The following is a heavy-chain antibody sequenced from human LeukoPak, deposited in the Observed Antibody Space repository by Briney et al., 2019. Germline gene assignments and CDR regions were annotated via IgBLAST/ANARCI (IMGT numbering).Heavy chain of an antibody. CDR1: GFTFNSFA. D-gene: IGHD2-2*01. CDR3: AREGEYQLPKGVY. V-gene: IGHV3-23*01. CDR2: IDGTSGRT. Sequence: PGGSLRLSCAVSGFTFNSFAMTWVRQAPGLGLEWVSTIDGTSGRTWYADSVRGRFTISRDNAKNSLYLQMNSLRAEDTAVYYCAREGEYQLPKGVYWGQGTLVTVSS. J-gene: IGHJ4*02.